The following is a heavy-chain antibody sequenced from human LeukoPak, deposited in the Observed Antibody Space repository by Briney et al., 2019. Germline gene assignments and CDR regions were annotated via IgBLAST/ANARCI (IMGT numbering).Heavy chain of an antibody. D-gene: IGHD6-13*01. CDR2: IWYDGSNK. CDR1: GFTFSSYG. CDR3: AREVAAAGTYYFDY. V-gene: IGHV3-33*01. Sequence: GGPLRLSCAASGFTFSSYGMHWVRQAPGKGLEWMAVIWYDGSNKYYADSVKGRFTISRDNSKNTLYLQMNSLRAEDTAVYYCAREVAAAGTYYFDYWGQGTLVTVSS. J-gene: IGHJ4*02.